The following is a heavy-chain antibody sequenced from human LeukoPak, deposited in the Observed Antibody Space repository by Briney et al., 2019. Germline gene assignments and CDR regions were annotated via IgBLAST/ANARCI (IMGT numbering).Heavy chain of an antibody. J-gene: IGHJ4*02. CDR3: ASFDYYDTSGSPALGY. CDR1: GGSISGYY. Sequence: PSETLSLTCTVSGGSISGYYWSWIRQPPGKGLEWIGFISYSGSAYYNPSLRSRLTISVDTSKNQFSLKLSSVTAADTAVYYCASFDYYDTSGSPALGYWGQGTLVTVSS. D-gene: IGHD3-22*01. V-gene: IGHV4-30-4*08. CDR2: ISYSGSA.